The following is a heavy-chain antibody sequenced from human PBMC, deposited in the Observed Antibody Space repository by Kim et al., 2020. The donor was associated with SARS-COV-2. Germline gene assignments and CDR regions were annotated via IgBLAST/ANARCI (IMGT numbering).Heavy chain of an antibody. D-gene: IGHD3-3*01. CDR3: ARGITIFGVVTNGMDV. Sequence: SPKRRVTISVETSKNQFSLKLGSVTAADTAVYYCARGITIFGVVTNGMDVWGQGTTVTVSS. V-gene: IGHV4-31*02. J-gene: IGHJ6*02.